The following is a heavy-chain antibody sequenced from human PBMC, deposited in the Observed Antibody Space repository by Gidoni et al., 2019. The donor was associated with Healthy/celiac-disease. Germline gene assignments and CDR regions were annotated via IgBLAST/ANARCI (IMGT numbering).Heavy chain of an antibody. CDR2: ISSSSIYI. CDR3: ARVGSSWYYFDY. V-gene: IGHV3-21*01. J-gene: IGHJ4*02. CDR1: GFTFSSYS. D-gene: IGHD6-13*01. Sequence: EVQLVESGGGLVKPGGSLRLSCAASGFTFSSYSMNWVRQAPGKGLEWVSSISSSSIYIYYADSVKGRFTISRDNAKNSLYLQMNSLRAEDTAVYYCARVGSSWYYFDYWGQGTLVTVSS.